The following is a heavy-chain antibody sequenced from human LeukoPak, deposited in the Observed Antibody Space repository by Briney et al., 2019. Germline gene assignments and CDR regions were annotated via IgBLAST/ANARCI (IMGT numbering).Heavy chain of an antibody. J-gene: IGHJ4*02. CDR1: GFTFSSYA. D-gene: IGHD6-19*01. V-gene: IGHV3-30*04. CDR2: ISYDGSNK. CDR3: AKDQTALDRPIAVAGSPLLGY. Sequence: GGSLRLSCAASGFTFSSYAMHWVRQAPGKGLEWVAVISYDGSNKYYADSVKGRFTISRDNSKNTLYLQMNSLRAEDTAVYYCAKDQTALDRPIAVAGSPLLGYWGQGTLVTVSS.